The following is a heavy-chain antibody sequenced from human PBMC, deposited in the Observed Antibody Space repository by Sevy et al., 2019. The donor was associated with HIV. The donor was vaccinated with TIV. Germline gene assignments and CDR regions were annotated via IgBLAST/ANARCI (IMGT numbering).Heavy chain of an antibody. Sequence: SETLSLTCTVSGYSISSGYYWGWIRQPPGKGLEWIGSIYHSGSTYYNLSLKSRVTISVDTSKNQFSLKLSSVTAADTAVYYCARDGKSGGEWWFDPWGQGTLVTVSS. CDR2: IYHSGST. CDR3: ARDGKSGGEWWFDP. V-gene: IGHV4-38-2*02. CDR1: GYSISSGYY. J-gene: IGHJ5*02. D-gene: IGHD2-21*01.